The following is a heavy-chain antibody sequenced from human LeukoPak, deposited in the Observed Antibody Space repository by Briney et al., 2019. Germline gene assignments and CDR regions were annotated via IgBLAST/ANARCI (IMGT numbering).Heavy chain of an antibody. CDR3: ARDRGSAAAGTWYYAMDV. CDR1: GFIFSSFE. J-gene: IGHJ6*02. Sequence: GGSLRLSCAASGFIFSSFEVNWARQAPGKGLEWVSSSTSSDNIHYADAVKGRFTSSRDNAKNSVYLQMNSLRAEDTAVYYCARDRGSAAAGTWYYAMDVWGQGTTVTVSS. V-gene: IGHV3-48*03. CDR2: STSSDNI. D-gene: IGHD6-13*01.